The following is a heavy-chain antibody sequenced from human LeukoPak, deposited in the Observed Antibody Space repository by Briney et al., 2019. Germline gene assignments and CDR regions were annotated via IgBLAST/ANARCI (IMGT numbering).Heavy chain of an antibody. CDR1: GGSISSGGYY. CDR2: IYYSGST. CDR3: AREARTYYDFWSGYYLGGMDV. J-gene: IGHJ6*02. V-gene: IGHV4-31*03. Sequence: PSQTLSLTCTVSGGSISSGGYYWSWIRQHPGKGLEWIGYIYYSGSTYYNPSLKSRVTISVDTSKNQFSLKLSSVTAADTAVYYCAREARTYYDFWSGYYLGGMDVWGQGTTVTVSS. D-gene: IGHD3-3*01.